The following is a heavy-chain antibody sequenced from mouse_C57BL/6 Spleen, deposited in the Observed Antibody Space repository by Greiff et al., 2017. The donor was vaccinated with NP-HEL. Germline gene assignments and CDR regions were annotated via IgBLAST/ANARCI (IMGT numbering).Heavy chain of an antibody. CDR3: AKNTDGSSYWYFDV. Sequence: VQIQQSGPGLVQPSQSLSITCTVSGFSLTSYGVHWVRQSPGKGLEWLGVIWRGGSTDYNAAFMSRLSITKDNSKSQVFFKMNSLQADDTAIYYCAKNTDGSSYWYFDVWGTGTTVTVSS. CDR1: GFSLTSYG. D-gene: IGHD1-1*01. J-gene: IGHJ1*03. CDR2: IWRGGST. V-gene: IGHV2-5*01.